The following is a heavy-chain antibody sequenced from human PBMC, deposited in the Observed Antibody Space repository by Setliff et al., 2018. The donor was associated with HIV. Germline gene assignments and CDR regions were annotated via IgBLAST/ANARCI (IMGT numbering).Heavy chain of an antibody. CDR2: ISHSGNT. J-gene: IGHJ5*02. V-gene: IGHV4-59*11. D-gene: IGHD1-26*01. Sequence: ETLSLTCTVSGDSINTHYWSWIRQPPGKGLEWIGCISHSGNTNFNPSLNSRVTISLDTPKNQFSLRLTSLTAADTAIYYCARSTVGAGASFPWGRGILVTVSS. CDR1: GDSINTHY. CDR3: ARSTVGAGASFP.